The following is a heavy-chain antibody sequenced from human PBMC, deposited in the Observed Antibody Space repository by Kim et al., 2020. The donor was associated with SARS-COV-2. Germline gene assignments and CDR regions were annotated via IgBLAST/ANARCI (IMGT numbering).Heavy chain of an antibody. V-gene: IGHV3-66*01. Sequence: GGSLRLSCAASGFNVNRNYMTWIRQAPGKGLEYVSVIYSGGSTAYYGDSVRGRFTISRDNSKNTLYLQMDSLRVEDTAVYYCATWVERKYTYGIDVWGQGTTVTVSS. D-gene: IGHD1-1*01. J-gene: IGHJ6*02. CDR2: IYSGGSTA. CDR3: ATWVERKYTYGIDV. CDR1: GFNVNRNY.